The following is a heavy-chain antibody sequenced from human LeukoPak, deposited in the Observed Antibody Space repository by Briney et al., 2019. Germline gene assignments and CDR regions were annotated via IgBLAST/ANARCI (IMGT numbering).Heavy chain of an antibody. Sequence: PSETLSLTCTVSGGSISSYYWSWIRQPPGKGLEWIGYIYYSGSPNYNPSLKSRVTVSVDTSKNQFSLKLSSVTAADTAVYYCARAELDSSSWYPWYFDYWGQGTLVTVSS. D-gene: IGHD6-13*01. V-gene: IGHV4-59*01. CDR3: ARAELDSSSWYPWYFDY. CDR2: IYYSGSP. CDR1: GGSISSYY. J-gene: IGHJ4*02.